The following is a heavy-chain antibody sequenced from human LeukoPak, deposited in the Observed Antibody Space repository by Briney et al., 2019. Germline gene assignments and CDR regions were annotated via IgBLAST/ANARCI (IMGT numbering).Heavy chain of an antibody. CDR2: ISSSSSYI. CDR1: GFTFSTYN. J-gene: IGHJ4*02. CDR3: ARDTEQQWLGSNDY. Sequence: GGSLRLSCAASGFTFSTYNMNWVRQAPGKGLEWVSSISSSSSYIYYADSVKGRFTISRDNAKNSLYLQMNSLRAEDTAVYYCARDTEQQWLGSNDYWGQGTLVTVSS. D-gene: IGHD6-19*01. V-gene: IGHV3-21*01.